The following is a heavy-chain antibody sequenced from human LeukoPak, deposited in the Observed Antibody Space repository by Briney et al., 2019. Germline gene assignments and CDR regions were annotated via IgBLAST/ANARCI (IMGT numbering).Heavy chain of an antibody. CDR3: AKRGVVIRVILVGFHKEAYYFDS. Sequence: GGSLRLSCAASGFTFSSYAMHWVRQAPGKGLEWVAGISDSGGRTNYADSVKGRFTISRDNPKNTIYLQMNSLRAEDTAVYFCAKRGVVIRVILVGFHKEAYYFDSWGQGALVTVSS. J-gene: IGHJ4*02. V-gene: IGHV3-23*01. CDR1: GFTFSSYA. CDR2: ISDSGGRT. D-gene: IGHD3-22*01.